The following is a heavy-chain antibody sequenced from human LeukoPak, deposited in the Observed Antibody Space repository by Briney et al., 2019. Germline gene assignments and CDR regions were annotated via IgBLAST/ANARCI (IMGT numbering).Heavy chain of an antibody. CDR1: GFTFSSYA. J-gene: IGHJ1*01. CDR3: AKDTYYDILTGYRYTEYFQH. V-gene: IGHV3-23*01. CDR2: ISGSGGST. Sequence: GGSLRLSCAASGFTFSSYAMSWVRQAPGKGLEWVSAISGSGGSTYYADSVKGRFTISRDNSKNTLYLQMNSLRAEDTAVYYCAKDTYYDILTGYRYTEYFQHWGQGNLVTVSS. D-gene: IGHD3-9*01.